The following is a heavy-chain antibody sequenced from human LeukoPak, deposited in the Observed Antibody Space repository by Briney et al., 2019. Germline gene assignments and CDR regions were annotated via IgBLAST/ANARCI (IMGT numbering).Heavy chain of an antibody. Sequence: PGGSLRLSCAASGITFSSYAMSWVRQAPGKGLEWASAIIGSGSSTYYADSVKGRFTISRDNSKNTLYLQMNSLRAEDTSLYYCAKLAYSNYGWFDPWGQGTLVTVP. J-gene: IGHJ5*02. CDR2: IIGSGSST. CDR3: AKLAYSNYGWFDP. V-gene: IGHV3-23*01. CDR1: GITFSSYA. D-gene: IGHD4-11*01.